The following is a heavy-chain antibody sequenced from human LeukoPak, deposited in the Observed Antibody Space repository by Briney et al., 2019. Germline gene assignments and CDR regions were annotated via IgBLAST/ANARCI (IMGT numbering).Heavy chain of an antibody. CDR2: IYTSGST. Sequence: SETLSLTCTVSGGSISSYYWSWIRQPAGKGLEWIGRIYTSGSTNYNPSLKSRVTMSVDTSKNQFSLKLSSVTAADTAVYYRAREILVQGINWFDPWGQGTLVTVSS. CDR3: AREILVQGINWFDP. V-gene: IGHV4-4*07. D-gene: IGHD3-10*01. CDR1: GGSISSYY. J-gene: IGHJ5*02.